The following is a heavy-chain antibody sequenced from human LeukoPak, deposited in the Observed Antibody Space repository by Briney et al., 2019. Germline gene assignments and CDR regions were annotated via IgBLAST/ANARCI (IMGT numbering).Heavy chain of an antibody. CDR3: AREAYYYDSSGYYLGY. V-gene: IGHV1-46*01. J-gene: IGHJ4*02. Sequence: ASVKVSCKASGYTFTSYYMHWVRQAPGQGGEWMGIINPSGGSTSYAQKFQGRVTMTRDTSTSTVYMELSSLRSEDTAVYYCAREAYYYDSSGYYLGYWGQGTLVTVSS. CDR1: GYTFTSYY. D-gene: IGHD3-22*01. CDR2: INPSGGST.